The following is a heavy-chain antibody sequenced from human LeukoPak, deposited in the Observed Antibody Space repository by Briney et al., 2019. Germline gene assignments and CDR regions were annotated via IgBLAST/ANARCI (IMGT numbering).Heavy chain of an antibody. Sequence: GGSLRLSCAASGFTVSSNYMSWVRQAPGKGLEWVSVIYSGGSTYYADSVKGRFTISRDNSKNTLYLQMNSLRAEDTAVYYCALVSGGFWRSFDYWGQGTLVTVPS. CDR1: GFTVSSNY. V-gene: IGHV3-66*02. D-gene: IGHD3-3*01. CDR2: IYSGGST. CDR3: ALVSGGFWRSFDY. J-gene: IGHJ4*02.